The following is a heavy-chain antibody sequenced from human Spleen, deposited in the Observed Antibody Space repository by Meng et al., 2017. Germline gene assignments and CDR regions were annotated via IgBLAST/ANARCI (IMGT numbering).Heavy chain of an antibody. Sequence: QEQLGQSRSEVKKPGASVKVSCKASGYTFTAYNLHWVRQAPGQGLEWMGHINPDTGDTLYAQKFQGRVSMTGDTSISTAYVELSGLRSDDTAVYYCARDENISLGKLFGDYWGQGTLVTVSS. V-gene: IGHV1-2*06. J-gene: IGHJ4*02. D-gene: IGHD2-21*01. CDR1: GYTFTAYN. CDR2: INPDTGDT. CDR3: ARDENISLGKLFGDY.